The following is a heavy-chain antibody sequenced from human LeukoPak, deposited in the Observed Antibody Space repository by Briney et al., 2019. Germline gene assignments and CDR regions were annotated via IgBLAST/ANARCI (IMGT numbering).Heavy chain of an antibody. CDR1: GGTFSSYA. V-gene: IGHV1-69*05. J-gene: IGHJ4*02. CDR3: ARYLDYGSGWSQFDY. CDR2: IIPIFGTA. D-gene: IGHD6-19*01. Sequence: SVKVSCKASGGTFSSYAISWVRQAPGQGLEWMGRIIPIFGTANYAQKFQGRVTITTDESTSTAYMELSSLMSEETAVYYCARYLDYGSGWSQFDYWGQGTLVTVSS.